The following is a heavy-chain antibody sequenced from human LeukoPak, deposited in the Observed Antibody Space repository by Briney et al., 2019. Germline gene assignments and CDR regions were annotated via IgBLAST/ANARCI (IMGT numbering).Heavy chain of an antibody. D-gene: IGHD2-15*01. J-gene: IGHJ3*02. CDR1: GFTVGSNY. V-gene: IGHV3-53*01. Sequence: GGSLRLSCAASGFTVGSNYMSWVSQAPGRGLDWVSVIYSGGSTYYADSVKGRFTISRDNSKNPLYLQMNSLRVEETAVYYCAREIYCSASSCTGGVFDIWRQETMVTVST. CDR2: IYSGGST. CDR3: AREIYCSASSCTGGVFDI.